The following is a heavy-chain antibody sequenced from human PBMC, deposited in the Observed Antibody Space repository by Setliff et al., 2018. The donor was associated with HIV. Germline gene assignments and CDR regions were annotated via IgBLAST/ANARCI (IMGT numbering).Heavy chain of an antibody. J-gene: IGHJ5*02. Sequence: GGSLRLSCATPGFNFVNAWMSWVRQAPGKGLEWVGRIKSASAGGAIDYAAPVKGRFTISRDDSKTTLYLQMNSLKTEDTAVYYCTTEDPWLRFGHWGQGTLVTVSS. V-gene: IGHV3-15*01. CDR3: TTEDPWLRFGH. CDR1: GFNFVNAW. CDR2: IKSASAGGAI. D-gene: IGHD5-12*01.